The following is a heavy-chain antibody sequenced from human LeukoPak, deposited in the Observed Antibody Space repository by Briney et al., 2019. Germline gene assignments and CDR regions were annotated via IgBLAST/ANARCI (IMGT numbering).Heavy chain of an antibody. CDR1: GFTFSTYA. CDR2: ISGSGRNT. D-gene: IGHD6-19*01. CDR3: AKDLWIAVAGTGY. V-gene: IGHV3-23*01. Sequence: GGSLRLSCAASGFTFSTYAMSWVRQAPGRGLEWVSGISGSGRNTYYADSVKGRFTISRDNSKNTLYLQMNSLRAEDTAVYYCAKDLWIAVAGTGYWGQGTLVTVSS. J-gene: IGHJ4*02.